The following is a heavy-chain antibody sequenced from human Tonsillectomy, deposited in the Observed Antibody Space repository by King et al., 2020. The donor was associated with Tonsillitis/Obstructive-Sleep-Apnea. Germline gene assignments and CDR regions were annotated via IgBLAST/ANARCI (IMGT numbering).Heavy chain of an antibody. D-gene: IGHD1-1*01. Sequence: VQLVQSGAEVQKPGSSVKVSCKASGGTFSSWTINWVRQAPGQGLEWMGRIVLSLGTANYAKKFQGRVTINADKSTRTAFLELSSLRSEDTAVYYCARGINPVNWKSYYYMDVWGKGTTVTVSS. CDR2: IVLSLGTA. V-gene: IGHV1-69*08. J-gene: IGHJ6*03. CDR1: GGTFSSWT. CDR3: ARGINPVNWKSYYYMDV.